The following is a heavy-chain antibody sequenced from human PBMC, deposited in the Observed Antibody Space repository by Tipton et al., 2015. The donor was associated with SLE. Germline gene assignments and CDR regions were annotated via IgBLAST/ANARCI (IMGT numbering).Heavy chain of an antibody. V-gene: IGHV4-39*01. Sequence: TLSLTCTVSGGSISSSSYYWGWIRQPPGKGLEWIGSIYYSGSTYYNPSLRSRATISVDTSKNQFSLNLSSVTAADTAVYYCARLQSGDGYYYEWYFDLWGRGTLVTVSS. J-gene: IGHJ2*01. CDR3: ARLQSGDGYYYEWYFDL. D-gene: IGHD5-24*01. CDR2: IYYSGST. CDR1: GGSISSSSYY.